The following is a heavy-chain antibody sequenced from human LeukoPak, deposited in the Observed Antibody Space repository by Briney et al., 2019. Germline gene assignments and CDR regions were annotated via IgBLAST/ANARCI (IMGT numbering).Heavy chain of an antibody. V-gene: IGHV3-11*04. CDR2: ITSSGSTI. Sequence: GGSLRLSCAASGFNFSDYYMSWIRQAPGKGPEWISYITSSGSTIYYADSVKGRFTISRDNAKNSLYLQMNSLRAEDTAVYYCARDSSGWYHWFDPWGQGTLVIVSS. CDR1: GFNFSDYY. J-gene: IGHJ5*02. D-gene: IGHD6-19*01. CDR3: ARDSSGWYHWFDP.